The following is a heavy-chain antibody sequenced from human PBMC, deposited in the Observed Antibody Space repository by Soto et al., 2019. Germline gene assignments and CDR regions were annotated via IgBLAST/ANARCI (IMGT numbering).Heavy chain of an antibody. CDR2: VSGYNCDT. V-gene: IGHV1-18*01. Sequence: QGQLVQSGPEVKKPGASVKVSCKASGYTFSRYGIRWVRQAPGQGLEWMGWVSGYNCDTKYAQKVNGRVTMTIDTSTYTAYMELRSHTSDDTAKYDCAKNGHPPYYYYGMDVWGQGTTVTVSS. CDR3: AKNGHPPYYYYGMDV. J-gene: IGHJ6*02. D-gene: IGHD2-8*01. CDR1: GYTFSRYG.